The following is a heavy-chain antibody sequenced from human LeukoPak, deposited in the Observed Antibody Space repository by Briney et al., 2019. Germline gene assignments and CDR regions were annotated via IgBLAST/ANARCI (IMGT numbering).Heavy chain of an antibody. J-gene: IGHJ4*02. Sequence: ASVKVSCKASGYTFTGYYMHWVRQAPGQGLEWMGWINPNSGGTNYAQKFQGRVTMTRDTSISTAYMELSSLRSEDTAVYYCAKGPPGDGYNHDYWGQGTLVTVSS. CDR2: INPNSGGT. CDR1: GYTFTGYY. V-gene: IGHV1-2*02. D-gene: IGHD5-24*01. CDR3: AKGPPGDGYNHDY.